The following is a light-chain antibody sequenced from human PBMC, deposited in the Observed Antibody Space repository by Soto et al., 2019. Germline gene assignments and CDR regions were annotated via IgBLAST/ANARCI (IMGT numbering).Light chain of an antibody. V-gene: IGLV1-47*02. J-gene: IGLJ3*02. Sequence: QSVLTQPPSASGTPGQTITISCSGSMSNTEVHSVHWYQQLPGTAPKLLISSDTQRPSGVPDRFSGSKSGTSAYLGISGLRSEDEAEYFCAAWDDSLSGLVFGGGTKLTVL. CDR3: AAWDDSLSGLV. CDR2: SDT. CDR1: MSNTEVHS.